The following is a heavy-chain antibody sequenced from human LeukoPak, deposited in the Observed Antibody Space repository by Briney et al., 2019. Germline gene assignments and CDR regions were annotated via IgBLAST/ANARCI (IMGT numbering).Heavy chain of an antibody. CDR2: ISTSSRYI. J-gene: IGHJ4*02. CDR3: ARDAYEASGSYFPYYFDY. D-gene: IGHD3-10*01. V-gene: IGHV3-21*01. CDR1: GFTFSSYS. Sequence: GGSLRLSCAASGFTFSSYSMNWVRQAPGKGLEWVSSISTSSRYIYYADSVKGRFTISRDNAKNSLYLQMNSLRAEDTAVYYCARDAYEASGSYFPYYFDYWGQGTLVTVSS.